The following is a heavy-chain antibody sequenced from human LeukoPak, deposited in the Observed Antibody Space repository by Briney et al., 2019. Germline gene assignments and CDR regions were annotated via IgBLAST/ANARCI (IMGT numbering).Heavy chain of an antibody. J-gene: IGHJ6*02. D-gene: IGHD2/OR15-2a*01. V-gene: IGHV3-30*03. CDR2: IAYGGTYT. CDR3: AINKAITAFFGMDV. Sequence: GGSLRLSCAASGFTFSDYAMHWVLQAPGKGLEWVAVIAYGGTYTHHADSLKGRFTISRDNSRDTLYLQINSLRPEDTALYYCAINKAITAFFGMDVWGQGTTIIVSS. CDR1: GFTFSDYA.